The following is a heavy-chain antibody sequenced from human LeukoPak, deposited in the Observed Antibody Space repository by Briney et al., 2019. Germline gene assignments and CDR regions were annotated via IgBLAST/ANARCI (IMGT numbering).Heavy chain of an antibody. V-gene: IGHV4-4*07. D-gene: IGHD3-3*01. CDR3: ARGAPVYYDFWSGYYPDGMDV. J-gene: IGHJ6*02. CDR2: IYTSGST. CDR1: GGSISSDY. Sequence: SETLSITCTVSGGSISSDYWSCIRQPAGKGLEWIGRIYTSGSTNYNPSLKSRVTMSVDTSKNQFSLKLSSVTAADTAVYYCARGAPVYYDFWSGYYPDGMDVWGQGTTVTVSS.